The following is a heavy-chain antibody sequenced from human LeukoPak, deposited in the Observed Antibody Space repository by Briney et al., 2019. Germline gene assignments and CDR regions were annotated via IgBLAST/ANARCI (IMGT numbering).Heavy chain of an antibody. J-gene: IGHJ4*02. CDR3: AKEGRSLQTY. CDR1: GFTFSDYG. CDR2: IRGSGGST. Sequence: GGSLRLSCAASGFTFSDYGMYWVRQAPGKGLEWVSAIRGSGGSTYYADSVKGRFTISRDNAKNSLYLQMNSLRVEDTAVYYCAKEGRSLQTYWGQGTLVTVSS. D-gene: IGHD5-24*01. V-gene: IGHV3-23*01.